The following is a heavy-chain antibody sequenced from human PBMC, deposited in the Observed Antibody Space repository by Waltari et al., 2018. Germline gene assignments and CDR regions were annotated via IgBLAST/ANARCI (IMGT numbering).Heavy chain of an antibody. CDR3: AREKGGGNRGYYGMDV. CDR1: GYTFTSYY. CDR2: SNPRGGSK. D-gene: IGHD3-10*01. J-gene: IGHJ6*02. Sequence: QVQLVQSGAEVKKPGASVKVSCKASGYTFTSYYMHWVRQAPGQGLEWKGISNPRGGSKSNAQKFQGRGTMTRDTSTSTVYMERSSLRSEDTAVYYWAREKGGGNRGYYGMDVWGQGTTVTVSS. V-gene: IGHV1-46*01.